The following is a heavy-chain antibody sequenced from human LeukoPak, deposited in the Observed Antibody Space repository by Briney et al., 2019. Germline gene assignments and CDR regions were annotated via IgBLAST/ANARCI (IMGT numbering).Heavy chain of an antibody. Sequence: PGGSLRLSCVASGLTFSNFWMSWVRQAPGKGLEWVANINEDESEKNYVVSVKGRFTISRDNAKNSLYLQMNSLRAEDTAVYYCARGGSHWGQGTLVTVSS. V-gene: IGHV3-7*01. J-gene: IGHJ4*02. CDR3: ARGGSH. D-gene: IGHD3-16*01. CDR1: GLTFSNFW. CDR2: INEDESEK.